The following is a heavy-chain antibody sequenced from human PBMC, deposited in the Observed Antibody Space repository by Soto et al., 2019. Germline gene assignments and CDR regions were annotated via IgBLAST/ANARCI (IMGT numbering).Heavy chain of an antibody. CDR2: INTDGTGT. CDR3: VKDQDGYDILTGYQYPPGFDC. Sequence: GGSLRLSCAASGFTFSSDWLHWVRQPPGKGLEWVSRINTDGTGTSYADSVKGRFTISRDNAKNTLYLQMNSLRAEDTAVYYCVKDQDGYDILTGYQYPPGFDCWGQGTLVTVSS. CDR1: GFTFSSDW. V-gene: IGHV3-74*01. J-gene: IGHJ4*02. D-gene: IGHD3-9*01.